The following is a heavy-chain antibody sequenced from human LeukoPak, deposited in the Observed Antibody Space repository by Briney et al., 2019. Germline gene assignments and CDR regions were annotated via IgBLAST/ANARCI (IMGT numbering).Heavy chain of an antibody. CDR1: GFTFSTYP. D-gene: IGHD2-21*02. J-gene: IGHJ4*02. CDR3: ARDHDFAFDN. V-gene: IGHV3-69-1*01. Sequence: GGSLRLSCAASGFTFSTYPMTWVRQAPGKGLEWISHIRDGGTTDYADSVKGRFTISRDNAKNSLYLQLSSLRAEDTAVYYCARDHDFAFDNWGQGTLVTVSS. CDR2: IRDGGTT.